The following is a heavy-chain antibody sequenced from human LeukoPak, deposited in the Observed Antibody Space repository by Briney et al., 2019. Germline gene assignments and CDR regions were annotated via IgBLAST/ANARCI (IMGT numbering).Heavy chain of an antibody. Sequence: RGESLKISCKGSGYSFTSYWIGWVRQMPGKGLEWMGIIYPGDSDTRYSPSFQGQVTISADKSISTAYLQWSSLKASDTAMYYCARTSYSIAVADDAFDIWGQGTMVTVSS. D-gene: IGHD6-19*01. J-gene: IGHJ3*02. CDR3: ARTSYSIAVADDAFDI. V-gene: IGHV5-51*01. CDR2: IYPGDSDT. CDR1: GYSFTSYW.